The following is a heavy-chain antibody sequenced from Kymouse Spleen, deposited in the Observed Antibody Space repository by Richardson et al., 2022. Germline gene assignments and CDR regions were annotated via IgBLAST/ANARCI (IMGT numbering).Heavy chain of an antibody. CDR2: IIPIFGTA. CDR1: GGTFSSYA. Sequence: QVQLVQSGAEVKKPGSSVKVSCKASGGTFSSYAISWVRQAPGQGLEWMGGIIPIFGTANYAQKFQGRVTITTDESTSTAYMELSSLRSEDTAVYYCARDLLWFGEPYYYYGMDVWGQGTTVTVSS. D-gene: IGHD3-10*01. CDR3: ARDLLWFGEPYYYYGMDV. J-gene: IGHJ6*02. V-gene: IGHV1-69*05.